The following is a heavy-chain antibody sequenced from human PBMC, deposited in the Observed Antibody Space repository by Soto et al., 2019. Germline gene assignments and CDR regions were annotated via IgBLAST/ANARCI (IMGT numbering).Heavy chain of an antibody. V-gene: IGHV3-23*01. D-gene: IGHD6-13*01. Sequence: EVQLLESGGGLVQPGGSLRLSCAASGFTFSSYAMNWVRQAPGKGLEWVSVIKDNGGGTYYADSVKGRFTISRDNSKNTLNLQMNSLRAEDTAIYYCAKAREQQSMRVGMDVWGHGTTVTVS. CDR1: GFTFSSYA. J-gene: IGHJ6*02. CDR2: IKDNGGGT. CDR3: AKAREQQSMRVGMDV.